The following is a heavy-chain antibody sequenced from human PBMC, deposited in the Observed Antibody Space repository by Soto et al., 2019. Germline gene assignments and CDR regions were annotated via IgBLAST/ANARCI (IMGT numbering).Heavy chain of an antibody. Sequence: GGSLRLSCAASGFTFSSYDMHWVRQATGKGLEWVSAIGTAGDTYYPGSVKGRFTISRENAKNSLYLQMNSLRAGDTAVYYCARAGLFDYYMDVWGKGTTVTVSS. CDR1: GFTFSSYD. J-gene: IGHJ6*03. D-gene: IGHD2-21*01. V-gene: IGHV3-13*01. CDR3: ARAGLFDYYMDV. CDR2: IGTAGDT.